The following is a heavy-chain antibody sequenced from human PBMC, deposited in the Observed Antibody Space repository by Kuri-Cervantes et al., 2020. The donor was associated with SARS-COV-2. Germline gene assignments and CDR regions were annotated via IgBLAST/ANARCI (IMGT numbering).Heavy chain of an antibody. D-gene: IGHD6-25*01. CDR1: GFTFSSYE. Sequence: GESLKISCAASGFTFSSYEMNWVRQAPGKGLEWVSYISSSGSTIYYADSVKGRFTISRDNSRNTLHLQMNSLRADDTAVYYCAKEESSGAPAAEFLQDWGQGTLVTVSS. V-gene: IGHV3-48*03. CDR2: ISSSGSTI. CDR3: AKEESSGAPAAEFLQD. J-gene: IGHJ1*01.